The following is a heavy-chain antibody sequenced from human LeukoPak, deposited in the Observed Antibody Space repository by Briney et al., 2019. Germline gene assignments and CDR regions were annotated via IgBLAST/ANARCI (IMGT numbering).Heavy chain of an antibody. V-gene: IGHV3-33*01. CDR3: AREIRDTGWYVDY. CDR1: GFTFSTYG. Sequence: GRSLRLSCEASGFTFSTYGMHWVRQAPGKGLEWVAVTWYDGSNQYCADSVKGRFTISRDNSKNTMYLQMDSLRDEDTAVYYCAREIRDTGWYVDYWGQGTLVTVSS. D-gene: IGHD6-19*01. CDR2: TWYDGSNQ. J-gene: IGHJ4*02.